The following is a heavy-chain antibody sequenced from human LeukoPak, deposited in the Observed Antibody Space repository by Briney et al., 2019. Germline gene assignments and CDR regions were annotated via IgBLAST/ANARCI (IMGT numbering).Heavy chain of an antibody. Sequence: PSETLSLTCAVYGGSFSGYYWSWIRQPPGKGLEWIGEINHSGSTNYNPSLKSRVTISVDTSKNQFSLNLRSVTAADTAVYYCARVLSAQQFDPWGQGTLVTVSS. CDR2: INHSGST. V-gene: IGHV4-34*01. CDR3: ARVLSAQQFDP. D-gene: IGHD2-2*01. CDR1: GGSFSGYY. J-gene: IGHJ5*02.